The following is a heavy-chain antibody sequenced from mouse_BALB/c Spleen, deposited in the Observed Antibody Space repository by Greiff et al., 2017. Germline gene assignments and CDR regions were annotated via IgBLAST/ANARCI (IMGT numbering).Heavy chain of an antibody. D-gene: IGHD1-1*01. J-gene: IGHJ4*01. V-gene: IGHV3-6*02. CDR2: ISYDGSN. CDR3: ARGEWYYRAMDY. Sequence: EVKLMESGPGLVKPSQSLSLTCSVTGYSITSGYYWNWIRQFPGNKLEWMGYISYDGSNNYNPSLKNRISITRDTSKNQFFLKLNSVTTEDTATYYCARGEWYYRAMDYWGQGTSVTVSS. CDR1: GYSITSGYY.